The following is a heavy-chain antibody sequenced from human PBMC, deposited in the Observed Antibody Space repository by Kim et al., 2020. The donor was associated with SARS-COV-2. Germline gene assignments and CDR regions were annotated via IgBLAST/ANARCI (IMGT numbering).Heavy chain of an antibody. CDR1: GFTFSSYA. V-gene: IGHV3-30*04. J-gene: IGHJ4*02. CDR2: ISYDGSNK. D-gene: IGHD3-10*01. CDR3: ARESCCYGSGSYYMPVDY. Sequence: GGSLRLSCAAPGFTFSSYAMHWVRQAPGKGLEWVAVISYDGSNKYYADSVKGRFTISRDNSKNTLYLQMNSLRAEDTAVYYCARESCCYGSGSYYMPVDYWGQGTLVTVSS.